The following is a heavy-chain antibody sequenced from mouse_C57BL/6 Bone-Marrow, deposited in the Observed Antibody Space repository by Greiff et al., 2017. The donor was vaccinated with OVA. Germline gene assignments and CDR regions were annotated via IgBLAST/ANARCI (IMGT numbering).Heavy chain of an antibody. Sequence: DVKVEESGGGLVQPKGSLKLSCAASGFSFNTYAMNWVRQAPGKGLEWVARIRSKSNNYATYYADSVKDRFTISRDDSESMLYLQMNNLKTEDTAMYYCVRPSSYYGIPFAYWGQGTLVTVSA. CDR2: IRSKSNNYAT. J-gene: IGHJ3*01. V-gene: IGHV10-1*01. D-gene: IGHD1-1*01. CDR3: VRPSSYYGIPFAY. CDR1: GFSFNTYA.